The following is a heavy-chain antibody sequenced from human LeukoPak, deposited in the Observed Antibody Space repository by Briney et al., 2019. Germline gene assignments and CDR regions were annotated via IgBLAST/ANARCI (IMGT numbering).Heavy chain of an antibody. CDR2: IYYSGST. D-gene: IGHD6-19*01. CDR1: GGSINSGAYY. Sequence: SQTLSLTCTVSGGSINSGAYYWNWIRQPPGKGLEWIGYIYYSGSTYYNPSLKSRITISVDTSKSQFSLKLSSVTAADTAVYYCASSRGGSGPPFDYWGQGTLVTVSS. J-gene: IGHJ4*02. V-gene: IGHV4-30-4*08. CDR3: ASSRGGSGPPFDY.